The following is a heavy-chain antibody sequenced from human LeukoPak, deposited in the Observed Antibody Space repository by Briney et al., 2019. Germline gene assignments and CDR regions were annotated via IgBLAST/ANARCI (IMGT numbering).Heavy chain of an antibody. J-gene: IGHJ4*02. D-gene: IGHD3-16*01. Sequence: SSETLSLTCAVYGGSFSGYYWSWIRQPPGKGLEWIGEINHSGSTNYNPSLKSRVTISVDTSKNQFSLKLSSVTAADTAVYYCATLGGGVDYWGQGTLVTVSS. V-gene: IGHV4-34*01. CDR3: ATLGGGVDY. CDR2: INHSGST. CDR1: GGSFSGYY.